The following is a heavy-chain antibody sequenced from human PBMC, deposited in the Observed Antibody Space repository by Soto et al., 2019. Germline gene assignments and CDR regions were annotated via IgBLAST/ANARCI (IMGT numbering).Heavy chain of an antibody. CDR2: IYPGDSDT. V-gene: IGHV5-51*01. CDR1: GYSFTSYW. D-gene: IGHD3-22*01. CDR3: ARHSPQYYYDSSGFLGGMDV. J-gene: IGHJ6*02. Sequence: GESLKISCKGSGYSFTSYWIGWVRQMPGKGLEWMGIIYPGDSDTRYSPSFQGQVTISADKSISTAYLQWSSLKASDTAMYYCARHSPQYYYDSSGFLGGMDVWGQGTTVTVSS.